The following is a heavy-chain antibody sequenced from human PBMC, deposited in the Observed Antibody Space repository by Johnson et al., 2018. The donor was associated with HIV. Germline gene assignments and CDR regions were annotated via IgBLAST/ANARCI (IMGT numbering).Heavy chain of an antibody. V-gene: IGHV3-30-3*01. CDR3: LSQWLVRNAFDI. D-gene: IGHD6-19*01. Sequence: QVQLLESGGGVVQPGRSLRLSCAASGFTFSSYAMHWVRQAPGKGLEWVAVISYDGSNKYYADSVKGRFTISRDNSKNTLYLQMNSLRAEDTAVYYCLSQWLVRNAFDIWGQGTMVTVSS. CDR2: ISYDGSNK. CDR1: GFTFSSYA. J-gene: IGHJ3*02.